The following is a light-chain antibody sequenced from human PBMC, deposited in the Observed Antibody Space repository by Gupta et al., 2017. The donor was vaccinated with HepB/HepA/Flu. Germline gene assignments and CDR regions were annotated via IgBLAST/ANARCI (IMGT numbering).Light chain of an antibody. CDR2: GAS. V-gene: IGKV3-15*01. Sequence: KVMTQSPATLSVSPGERATLTCRASQSISTNLAWYQQKPGQAPRLLIYGASMRATGISDRFSGSGSGTEFTLTISSLQSEDFAVYYCQQYNDWPPYTFGPGTKLEIK. CDR3: QQYNDWPPYT. CDR1: QSISTN. J-gene: IGKJ2*01.